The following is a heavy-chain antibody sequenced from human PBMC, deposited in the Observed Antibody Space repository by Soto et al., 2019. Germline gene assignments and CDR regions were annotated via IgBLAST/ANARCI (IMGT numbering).Heavy chain of an antibody. CDR2: ISYDGSNK. J-gene: IGHJ4*02. V-gene: IGHV3-30-3*01. D-gene: IGHD3-22*01. Sequence: GGSLRLSCASSGFTFSSYAMHLVRQAPGKGLEWVAVISYDGSNKYYADSVKGRFTISRDNSKNTLYLQMNSLRAEDTAVYYCARDNHDSSGPIDYWGQGTLVTVSS. CDR1: GFTFSSYA. CDR3: ARDNHDSSGPIDY.